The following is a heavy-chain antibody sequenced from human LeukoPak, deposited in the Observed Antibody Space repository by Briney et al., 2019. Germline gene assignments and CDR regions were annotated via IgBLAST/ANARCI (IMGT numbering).Heavy chain of an antibody. CDR2: ISYDGSNK. CDR3: ARGGGSYSDFDY. CDR1: GFTFSSYG. D-gene: IGHD1-26*01. J-gene: IGHJ4*02. Sequence: GGSLRLSCAASGFTFSSYGMHWVRQAPGKGLEWVAVISYDGSNKYYADSVKGRFTISRDNSKNTLYLQMNSLRAEDTAVYYCARGGGSYSDFDYWGQGTLVTVSS. V-gene: IGHV3-30*19.